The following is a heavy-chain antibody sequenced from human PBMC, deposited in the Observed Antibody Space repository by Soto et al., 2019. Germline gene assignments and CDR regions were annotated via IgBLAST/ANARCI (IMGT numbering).Heavy chain of an antibody. D-gene: IGHD3-3*01. V-gene: IGHV4-31*03. Sequence: QVQLQESGPGLVKPSQTLFLTCTVSGGSISSGDYYWSWIRQHPGKGLEWIGYIYYSGNTYYNPSPNSRVTTSVDTSKNQFSLKPSSVTAADTAVYYCARWWSGSRQGFDPWGQGTLVTVSS. J-gene: IGHJ5*02. CDR2: IYYSGNT. CDR1: GGSISSGDYY. CDR3: ARWWSGSRQGFDP.